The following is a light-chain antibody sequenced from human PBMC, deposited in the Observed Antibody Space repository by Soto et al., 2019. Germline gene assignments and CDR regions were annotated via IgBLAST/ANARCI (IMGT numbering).Light chain of an antibody. CDR2: GAS. CDR3: QQYGSSPWA. J-gene: IGKJ3*01. Sequence: EIVLTQSPGTLSLSPGERATLSCRASQSVSSSYLAWYQQKPGQAPRLLIYGASSRATGIPDRFSGSGSGTESTLTISRLEPEDFAVYYCQQYGSSPWAFGPGTKVDIK. CDR1: QSVSSSY. V-gene: IGKV3-20*01.